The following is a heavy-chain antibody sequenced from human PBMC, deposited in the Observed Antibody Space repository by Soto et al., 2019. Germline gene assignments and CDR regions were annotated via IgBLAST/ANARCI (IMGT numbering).Heavy chain of an antibody. V-gene: IGHV1-18*01. CDR1: GYTFINYH. J-gene: IGHJ4*02. D-gene: IGHD5-12*01. CDR2: INTYNGMP. Sequence: QVQLVQSGGEVKKPGASVTVSCKASGYTFINYHITWVRQAPGQGLEWMAWINTYNGMPDYAQKFQCRVTMTRDTSTSTAYMELRNLGSDDTAVYFCAKSPRGEMATDWGQGTLVTVSS. CDR3: AKSPRGEMATD.